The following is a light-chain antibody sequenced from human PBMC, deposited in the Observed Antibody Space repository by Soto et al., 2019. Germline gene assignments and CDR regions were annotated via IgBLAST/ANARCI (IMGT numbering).Light chain of an antibody. Sequence: DIQMTQSPSYVSASVGVRVTITCRASQVIRTYLAWYQQKPGQSPTLLIYATSNLQSGVPSRFSGSGSGTDFTLTISSVQPDDFATDYCQQDNSFPLTFGQGTKLEIK. CDR3: QQDNSFPLT. V-gene: IGKV1-12*01. J-gene: IGKJ2*01. CDR1: QVIRTY. CDR2: ATS.